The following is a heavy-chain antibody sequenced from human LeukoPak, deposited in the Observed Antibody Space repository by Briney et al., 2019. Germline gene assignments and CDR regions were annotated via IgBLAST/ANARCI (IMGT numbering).Heavy chain of an antibody. J-gene: IGHJ6*02. V-gene: IGHV3-23*01. CDR1: GITFSNYA. D-gene: IGHD3-16*01. CDR3: ARGGGLDV. CDR2: ISGSAHKI. Sequence: GGSLRLSCVASGITFSNYAVSWVRQAPEKGLDWVSVISGSAHKIRYADSVKGRFTISRDNSENIVYLQMSNLRAEDTAVYFCARGGGLDVWGQGATVTVSS.